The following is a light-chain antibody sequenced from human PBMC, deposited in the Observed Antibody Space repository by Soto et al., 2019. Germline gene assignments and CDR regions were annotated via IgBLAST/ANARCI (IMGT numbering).Light chain of an antibody. CDR2: WAS. Sequence: DIVMIQSPDSLAVSLGERATINCKSSQSVLRSSDNKNLLAWYQHKPGQPPRLLIYWASTRGSGVPDRFSASGSGTDVTLTISSLQAEDVAVYYGHQYFTNPVTFGGGTKVDSK. J-gene: IGKJ4*01. CDR1: QSVLRSSDNKNL. V-gene: IGKV4-1*01. CDR3: HQYFTNPVT.